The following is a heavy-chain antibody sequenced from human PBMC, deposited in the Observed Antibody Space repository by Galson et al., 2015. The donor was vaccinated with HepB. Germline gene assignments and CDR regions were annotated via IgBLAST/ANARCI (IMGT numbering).Heavy chain of an antibody. V-gene: IGHV3-30-3*01. D-gene: IGHD3-16*01. CDR1: GFTFGPYA. Sequence: SLRLSCAASGFTFGPYAMHWVRQVPGKGLDWVAGISYDGSNKFYADSVKGRFTISRDNSKKTLYLQMDTLTTEDAAVYCCAGDPDSGAWGQYGMDVWGQGTTVTVSS. CDR2: ISYDGSNK. CDR3: AGDPDSGAWGQYGMDV. J-gene: IGHJ6*02.